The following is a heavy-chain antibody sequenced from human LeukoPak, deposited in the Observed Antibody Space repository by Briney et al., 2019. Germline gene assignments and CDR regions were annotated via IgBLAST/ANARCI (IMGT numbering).Heavy chain of an antibody. CDR3: AKDRPYVAVAGNFDY. J-gene: IGHJ4*02. V-gene: IGHV3-23*01. D-gene: IGHD6-19*01. CDR1: GFTFSSYA. Sequence: GGSLRLSCAASGFTFSSYAMSWVRQAPGKRLEWVSGIRGSGDTTFYADSVKGRFTISRDNSNNTLYLQMNSLRAEDTAVYFCAKDRPYVAVAGNFDYWGQGTLVTVSS. CDR2: IRGSGDTT.